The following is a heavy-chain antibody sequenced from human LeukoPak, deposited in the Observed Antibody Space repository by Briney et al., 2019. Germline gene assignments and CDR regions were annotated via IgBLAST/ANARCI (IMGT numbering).Heavy chain of an antibody. V-gene: IGHV1-2*02. D-gene: IGHD1-26*01. CDR1: GYTFTGYY. Sequence: ASVKVSCKASGYTFTGYYMHWVRQAPGQGLDWMGWINPNSGGTNYAQKFQGRVTMTRDTSISTAYVELSRLRSDDTAVYYCARDSDSGSYYWFDPWGQGTLVTVSS. J-gene: IGHJ5*02. CDR3: ARDSDSGSYYWFDP. CDR2: INPNSGGT.